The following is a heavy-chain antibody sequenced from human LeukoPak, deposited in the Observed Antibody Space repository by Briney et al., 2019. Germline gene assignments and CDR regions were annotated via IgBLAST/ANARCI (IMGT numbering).Heavy chain of an antibody. J-gene: IGHJ4*02. V-gene: IGHV4-39*07. Sequence: PSETLSLTCTVSGGSISSSSYYWGWIRQPPGKGLEWPGSIYYSGSTYYNPSLKSRVTISVDTSKNQFSLKLSSVTAADTAVYYCAREGYGSGSYFDYWGQGTLVTVSS. D-gene: IGHD3-10*01. CDR1: GGSISSSSYY. CDR2: IYYSGST. CDR3: AREGYGSGSYFDY.